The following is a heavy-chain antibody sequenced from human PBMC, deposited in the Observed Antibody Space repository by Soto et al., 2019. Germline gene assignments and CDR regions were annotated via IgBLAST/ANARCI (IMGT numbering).Heavy chain of an antibody. D-gene: IGHD3-22*01. CDR3: ARQIYDSDTGPNFQYYFDS. CDR2: IDPSDSQT. CDR1: GYSFAGYW. Sequence: GESLKISCKGSGYSFAGYWITWVRQKPGKGLEWMGRIDPSDSQTYYSPSFRGHVTISVTKSITTVFLQWSILRASDTAMYYWARQIYDSDTGPNFQYYFDSWGQGTPVTVSS. J-gene: IGHJ4*02. V-gene: IGHV5-10-1*01.